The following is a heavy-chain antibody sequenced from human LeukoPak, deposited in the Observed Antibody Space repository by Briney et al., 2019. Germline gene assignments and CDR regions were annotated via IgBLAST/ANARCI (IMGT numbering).Heavy chain of an antibody. D-gene: IGHD1-26*01. CDR1: GFTFDDYA. Sequence: HAGGSLRLSCAVSGFTFDDYAMHWVRQVPGKGLEWVSGINWNSDSIGYADSVKGRFTISRDNSKNTLYLQMNSLRAEDTAVYYCARGWRATEGSLDYWGQGTLVTVSS. CDR3: ARGWRATEGSLDY. V-gene: IGHV3-9*01. J-gene: IGHJ4*02. CDR2: INWNSDSI.